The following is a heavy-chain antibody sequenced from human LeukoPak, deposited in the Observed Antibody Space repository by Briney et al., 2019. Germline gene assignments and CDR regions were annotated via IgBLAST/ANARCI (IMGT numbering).Heavy chain of an antibody. CDR2: INRDGGLT. J-gene: IGHJ4*02. CDR3: AKEHLKYANDNRGSFDY. V-gene: IGHV3-74*01. Sequence: PGGSLRLSCVASGFTFSENWMHWVRQAPGKGLAWVSHINRDGGLTNYADSVKGRFTISRDNARNTVYLQLNSLRNEDTALYYCAKEHLKYANDNRGSFDYWGQGTLVTVSS. D-gene: IGHD3-22*01. CDR1: GFTFSENW.